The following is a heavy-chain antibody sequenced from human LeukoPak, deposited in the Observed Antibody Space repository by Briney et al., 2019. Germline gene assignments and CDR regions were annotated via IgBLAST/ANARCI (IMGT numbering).Heavy chain of an antibody. CDR2: IRSEANSYAT. Sequence: GGSLRLSCAASGFTFSGSAMHWVRQASGKGLEWVGRIRSEANSYATAYAASVKGRFTISRDDSKNTAYLQMNSLKTEDTAVYYCFAYYYGSGTNFDYWGQGTLVTVPS. CDR3: FAYYYGSGTNFDY. V-gene: IGHV3-73*01. D-gene: IGHD3-10*01. CDR1: GFTFSGSA. J-gene: IGHJ4*02.